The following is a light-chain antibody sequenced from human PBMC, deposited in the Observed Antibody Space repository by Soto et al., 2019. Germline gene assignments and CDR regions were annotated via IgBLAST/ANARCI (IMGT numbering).Light chain of an antibody. CDR3: SSYTSSSSRV. J-gene: IGLJ3*02. Sequence: QSALTQPASVSGSPGQSITISCTGTSSDVGGYNFVSWYQQHPGKAPKLLIYEVSYRPSGVSNRFSGSKSGNTASLTIFGLQAEDEGDYYCSSYTSSSSRVFGGRTKLTVL. CDR2: EVS. V-gene: IGLV2-14*01. CDR1: SSDVGGYNF.